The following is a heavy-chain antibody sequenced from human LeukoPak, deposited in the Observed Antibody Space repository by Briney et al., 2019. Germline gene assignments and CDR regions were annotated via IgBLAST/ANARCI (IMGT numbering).Heavy chain of an antibody. D-gene: IGHD2-2*01. CDR1: GFTFSSYS. J-gene: IGHJ4*02. V-gene: IGHV3-21*01. Sequence: GGSLRLSCAASGFTFSSYSMNWVRQAPGKGLEWVSAIDPSSTYIYYADSVKGRFTISRDNAENSLYLQMNSLRVEDTAVYYCARAPTVLVGYCSSSSCQVDYWGQGTLVTVSS. CDR2: IDPSSTYI. CDR3: ARAPTVLVGYCSSSSCQVDY.